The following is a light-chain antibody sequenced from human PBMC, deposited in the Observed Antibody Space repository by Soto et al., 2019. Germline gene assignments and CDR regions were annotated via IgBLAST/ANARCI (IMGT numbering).Light chain of an antibody. CDR2: EVN. CDR3: GFYSTTTSFV. V-gene: IGLV2-14*01. CDR1: SSDVGGYNY. Sequence: QSALTQPASVSGSPGQSISISCTGTSSDVGGYNYVSWYQQHPGKAPKLMIYEVNSRPSGVSNRFSGSKSGNTASLTISGLQAEDEADYFCGFYSTTTSFVFGPGTKLTVL. J-gene: IGLJ1*01.